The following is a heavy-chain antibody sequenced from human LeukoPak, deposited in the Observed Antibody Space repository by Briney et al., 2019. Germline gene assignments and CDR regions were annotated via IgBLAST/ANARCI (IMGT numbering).Heavy chain of an antibody. J-gene: IGHJ4*02. D-gene: IGHD2-21*02. CDR3: AGSLAYCGGDCRLGDY. Sequence: GGSLRLSCAASGFTFSYYSMNWVRQAPGKGLEWVSSISSSSYIYYADSVKGRFTISRDNSKNTLYLQMNSLRAEDTAIYYCAGSLAYCGGDCRLGDYWGQGTLVTVSS. CDR2: ISSSSYI. CDR1: GFTFSYYS. V-gene: IGHV3-21*01.